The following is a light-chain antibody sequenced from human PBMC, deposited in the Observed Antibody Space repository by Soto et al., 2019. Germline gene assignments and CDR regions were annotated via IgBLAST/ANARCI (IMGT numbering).Light chain of an antibody. Sequence: DIVMTQSPDSLAVSLGERATINCKSSQSLLYNSNNKNYLAWYQQKPGQPPKVLIFWASTRESGVPDRFRGSGSGTDFTLTISSLQAEDVAVYYCQQYYGTSPLTFGGGTKVEIK. CDR1: QSLLYNSNNKNY. CDR2: WAS. V-gene: IGKV4-1*01. J-gene: IGKJ4*01. CDR3: QQYYGTSPLT.